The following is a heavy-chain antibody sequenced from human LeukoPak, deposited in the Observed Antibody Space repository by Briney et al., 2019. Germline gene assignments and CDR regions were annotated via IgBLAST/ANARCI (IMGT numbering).Heavy chain of an antibody. J-gene: IGHJ4*02. CDR1: GFIFSSYG. CDR2: IWYDGSNK. D-gene: IGHD3-9*01. Sequence: GGSLRLSCAASGFIFSSYGMHWVRQAPGKGLEWVAVIWYDGSNKYYADSVEGRFTISRDNSKNTLYLQMNSLRAEDTAVYYCARDSAASISCSDYWGQGTLVTVSS. V-gene: IGHV3-33*01. CDR3: ARDSAASISCSDY.